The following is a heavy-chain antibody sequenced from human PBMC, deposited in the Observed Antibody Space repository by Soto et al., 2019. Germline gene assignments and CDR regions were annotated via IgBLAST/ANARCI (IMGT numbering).Heavy chain of an antibody. V-gene: IGHV4-4*07. CDR2: IYATGTT. Sequence: SETLSLTCTVSGASISGFYWSWIRKSAGKGLEWIGRIYATGTTDYNPSLKSRVMMSVDTSKKQFSLKLRSVTAADTAVYYCVRDGTKTLRDWLDPWGQGISVTVSS. D-gene: IGHD1-1*01. CDR1: GASISGFY. J-gene: IGHJ5*02. CDR3: VRDGTKTLRDWLDP.